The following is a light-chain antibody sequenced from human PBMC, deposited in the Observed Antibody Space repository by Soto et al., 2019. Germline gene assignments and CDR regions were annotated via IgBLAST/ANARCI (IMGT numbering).Light chain of an antibody. Sequence: QSALTQPASVSGFPGQSITISCTGTTSDVGGLNYVSWYQHHPGNAPKLLIYEVTNRPSGVSDRFSGSKSDNTASLTVSGLQAEDESDYYCGSYTTSSTWVFGGGTKVTVL. CDR3: GSYTTSSTWV. J-gene: IGLJ3*02. CDR2: EVT. V-gene: IGLV2-14*01. CDR1: TSDVGGLNY.